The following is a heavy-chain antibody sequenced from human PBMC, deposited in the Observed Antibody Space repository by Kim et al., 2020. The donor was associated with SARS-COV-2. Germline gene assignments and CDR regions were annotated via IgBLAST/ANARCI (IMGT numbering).Heavy chain of an antibody. Sequence: GGSLRLSCAVSGFSVSSKYMSWVRQAPGKGLEWVSVIYSGSKTYYADSVKGRFTISRDSSKNTLYLQMNSLGAEDTAVYYCAGPAQYDFWTPFDYWGQGTLVTVSS. D-gene: IGHD3-3*01. V-gene: IGHV3-53*01. CDR3: AGPAQYDFWTPFDY. CDR1: GFSVSSKY. CDR2: IYSGSKT. J-gene: IGHJ4*02.